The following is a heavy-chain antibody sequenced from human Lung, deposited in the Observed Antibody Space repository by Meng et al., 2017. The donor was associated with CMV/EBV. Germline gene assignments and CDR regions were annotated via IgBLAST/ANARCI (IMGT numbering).Heavy chain of an antibody. CDR3: ARGRAGYYYYGMDV. CDR2: MNPNSGNT. D-gene: IGHD6-19*01. CDR1: GYTFTSYD. V-gene: IGHV1-8*03. Sequence: SVKVSXKASGYTFTSYDINWVRQATGQGLEWMGWMNPNSGNTGYAKKFQGRVTITRNTSISTAYMELSSLRSEDTAVYYCARGRAGYYYYGMDVWGQGATVTVSS. J-gene: IGHJ6*02.